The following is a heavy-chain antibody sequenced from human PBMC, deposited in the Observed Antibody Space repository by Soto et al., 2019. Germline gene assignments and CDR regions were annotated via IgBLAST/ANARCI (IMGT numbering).Heavy chain of an antibody. J-gene: IGHJ1*01. CDR2: INWNSGSI. CDR1: GFTFDDYA. D-gene: IGHD6-13*01. CDR3: VKDESINWYSGHFRH. Sequence: GGSLRLSCAASGFTFDDYAMHWVGQVPGKGLEWVSGINWNSGSIGYADSVKGRFAISRDNAKNSLHLQMNSLRAEDTAFYYCVKDESINWYSGHFRHWGQGTPVTVSS. V-gene: IGHV3-9*01.